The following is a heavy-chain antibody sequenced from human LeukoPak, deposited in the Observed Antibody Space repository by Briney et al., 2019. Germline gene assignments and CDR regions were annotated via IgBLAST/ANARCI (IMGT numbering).Heavy chain of an antibody. J-gene: IGHJ3*02. Sequence: VASVKVSCKASGYTFTSYGISWVRQAPGQGLEWMGWINPNSGGTNYAQKFQGRVTMTRDTSISTAYMELSRLRSDDTAVYYCARDRDYSGSDFDIWGQGTMVTVSS. D-gene: IGHD1-26*01. CDR2: INPNSGGT. CDR3: ARDRDYSGSDFDI. V-gene: IGHV1-2*02. CDR1: GYTFTSYG.